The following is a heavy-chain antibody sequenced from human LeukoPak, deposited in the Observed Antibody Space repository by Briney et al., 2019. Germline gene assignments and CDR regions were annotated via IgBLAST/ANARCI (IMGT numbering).Heavy chain of an antibody. CDR3: ARVNPTYYDFWSGIDLDH. Sequence: SETLSLTCTVSGGSISSYYWSWIRQPAGKGLEWIGRIYTSGSTNYNPSLKSRVTMSVDTSKNQFSLKLSSVTAADTAVYYCARVNPTYYDFWSGIDLDHWGQGTLVTVSS. CDR2: IYTSGST. CDR1: GGSISSYY. V-gene: IGHV4-4*07. J-gene: IGHJ4*02. D-gene: IGHD3-3*01.